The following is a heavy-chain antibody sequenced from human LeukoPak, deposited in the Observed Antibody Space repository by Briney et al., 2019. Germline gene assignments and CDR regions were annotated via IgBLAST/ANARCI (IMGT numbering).Heavy chain of an antibody. CDR2: IYYSGST. CDR3: ARHVGGAGVLRFDP. Sequence: PSETLSLTCTVSGGSISSYYWSWIRQPPGKGLEWIGYIYYSGSTNYNPSLKSRVTISVDTSKNQFSLKLSSVTAADTAVYYCARHVGGAGVLRFDPWGQGTLVTVSS. D-gene: IGHD3-3*01. V-gene: IGHV4-59*01. CDR1: GGSISSYY. J-gene: IGHJ5*02.